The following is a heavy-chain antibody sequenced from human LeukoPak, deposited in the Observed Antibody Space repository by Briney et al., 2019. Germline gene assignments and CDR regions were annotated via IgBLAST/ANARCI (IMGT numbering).Heavy chain of an antibody. CDR3: ARGIRYFDWPQGAFDI. J-gene: IGHJ3*02. CDR2: IIPIFGTA. Sequence: SVKVSCKASGGTFSSYAISWARQAPGQWLEWMGGIIPIFGTANYAQKFQGRVTITTDESTSTAYMELSSLRSEDTAVYYCARGIRYFDWPQGAFDIWGQGTMVTVSS. CDR1: GGTFSSYA. D-gene: IGHD3-9*01. V-gene: IGHV1-69*05.